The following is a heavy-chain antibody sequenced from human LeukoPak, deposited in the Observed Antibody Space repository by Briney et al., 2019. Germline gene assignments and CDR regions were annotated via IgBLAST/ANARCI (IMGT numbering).Heavy chain of an antibody. CDR3: AKRYCGGDCYFYYYYGMDV. D-gene: IGHD2-21*02. CDR2: MNPNSGNT. V-gene: IGHV1-8*01. CDR1: GYTFTSYD. J-gene: IGHJ6*02. Sequence: ASVKVSCKASGYTFTSYDINWVRQATGQGLEWMGWMNPNSGNTGYAQKFQGRVTMTRNTSISTAYMELSSLRAEDTAVYYCAKRYCGGDCYFYYYYGMDVWGQGTTVTVSS.